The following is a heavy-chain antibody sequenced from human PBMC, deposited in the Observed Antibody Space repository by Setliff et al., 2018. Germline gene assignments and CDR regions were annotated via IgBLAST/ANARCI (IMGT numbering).Heavy chain of an antibody. V-gene: IGHV4-39*02. Sequence: SETLSLTCTVSGGPISSSNYYWGWIRQPPGKGLEWIGSINYRGNTHDNPSLRSRVTMSVDTSKSHFSLRLRSLTAADTAVYYCASNPFNSGPPYYFDYWGQGTLVTVSS. CDR1: GGPISSSNYY. CDR2: INYRGNT. D-gene: IGHD6-19*01. CDR3: ASNPFNSGPPYYFDY. J-gene: IGHJ4*02.